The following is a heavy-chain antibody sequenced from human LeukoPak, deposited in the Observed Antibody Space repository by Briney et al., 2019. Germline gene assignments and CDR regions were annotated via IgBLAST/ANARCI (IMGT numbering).Heavy chain of an antibody. V-gene: IGHV4-34*01. Sequence: PSETLSLTCAVYGGSFSGYYWSWIRQPPGKGLEWIGEINHSGSTNYNPSLKSRVTISVDTSKNQFSLKLSSVTAADTAVYYCARGASVVAGSDNAFDIWGQGTMVTVSS. J-gene: IGHJ3*02. D-gene: IGHD6-19*01. CDR1: GGSFSGYY. CDR2: INHSGST. CDR3: ARGASVVAGSDNAFDI.